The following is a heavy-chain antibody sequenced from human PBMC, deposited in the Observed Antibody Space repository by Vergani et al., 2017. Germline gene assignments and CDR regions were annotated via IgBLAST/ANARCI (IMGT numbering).Heavy chain of an antibody. CDR2: IQFDGSNQ. J-gene: IGHJ4*02. CDR3: AKHFRGWGIDY. V-gene: IGHV3-30*02. D-gene: IGHD3-16*01. CDR1: GFTLSNYD. Sequence: QVHLVESGGGVVQRGGSLRLSCATSGFTLSNYDMQWIRQGTGKGLEFVAFIQFDGSNQYYADTVKGRITLSRDFSKNTLYLQMNSLRTDETATYYCAKHFRGWGIDYWGQGTKVIVSS.